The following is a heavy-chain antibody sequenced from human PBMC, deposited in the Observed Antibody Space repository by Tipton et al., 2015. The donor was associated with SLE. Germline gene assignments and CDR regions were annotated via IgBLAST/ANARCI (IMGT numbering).Heavy chain of an antibody. Sequence: TLSLTCTVSGGSISSYYWSWIRQPPRKGLEWIGYIDYSGSTNYNPSLKSRVTISVDTSKNQFSLKLSSVTAADTAVYYCARLDYYDSRGNYFDYWGQGTLVTVSS. J-gene: IGHJ4*02. V-gene: IGHV4-59*01. CDR2: IDYSGST. D-gene: IGHD3-22*01. CDR1: GGSISSYY. CDR3: ARLDYYDSRGNYFDY.